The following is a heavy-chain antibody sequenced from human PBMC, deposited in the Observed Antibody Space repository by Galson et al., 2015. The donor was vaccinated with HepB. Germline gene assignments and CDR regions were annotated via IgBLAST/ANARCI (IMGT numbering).Heavy chain of an antibody. D-gene: IGHD6-13*01. V-gene: IGHV6-1*01. J-gene: IGHJ6*02. Sequence: CAISGDSVSSNSAAWNWIRQSPSRGLEWLGRTYYRSKWYNDYAVSVKSRITINPDTSKNQFSLQLNSVTPEDTAVYYCAREVRLAAAGPDRYYYYGMDVWGQVTTVTVSS. CDR1: GDSVSSNSAA. CDR3: AREVRLAAAGPDRYYYYGMDV. CDR2: TYYRSKWYN.